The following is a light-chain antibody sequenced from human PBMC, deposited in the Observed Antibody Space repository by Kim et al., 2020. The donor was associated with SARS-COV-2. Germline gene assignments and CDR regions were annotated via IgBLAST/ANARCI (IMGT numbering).Light chain of an antibody. CDR3: LLSYSGARV. CDR1: TGAGTSGHY. Sequence: GGTVTLTCGSSTGAGTSGHYAHWFQQRPGQAPRTLIYDTNNKHSWTPARFSASLLGGKAALTLSGAQPEDEAEYYCLLSYSGARVFGGGTQLTVL. V-gene: IGLV7-46*01. J-gene: IGLJ3*02. CDR2: DTN.